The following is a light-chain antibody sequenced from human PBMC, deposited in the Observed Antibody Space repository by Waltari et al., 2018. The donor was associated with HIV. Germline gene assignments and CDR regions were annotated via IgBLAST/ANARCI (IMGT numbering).Light chain of an antibody. CDR3: QQYYSVPLT. J-gene: IGKJ4*01. V-gene: IGKV4-1*01. CDR2: WAS. CDR1: QSVLDNSNNQNY. Sequence: DRGKNQEPDYGAVSLGERATIDCKSSQSVLDNSNNQNYLGWYQHKPGQSPNLLIYWASTRESGVPDRFSGVGSGTDFTLTISSLQAEDVAVYYGQQYYSVPLTFGGGTKVEIK.